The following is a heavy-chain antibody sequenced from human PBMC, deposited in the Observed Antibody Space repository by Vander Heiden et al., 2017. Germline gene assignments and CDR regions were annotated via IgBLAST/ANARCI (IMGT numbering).Heavy chain of an antibody. CDR2: ISSSSSYI. CDR3: ARELYCTNGVCYTYYYYGMNV. J-gene: IGHJ6*02. V-gene: IGHV3-21*01. CDR1: GFTFSSYS. Sequence: EVQLVESGGGLVKPGGSLRLPCAASGFTFSSYSMNSVRQAPGKGLEWVSSISSSSSYIYYADSVKGRFTISRDNAKNSLYLQMNSLRAEDTAVYYCARELYCTNGVCYTYYYYGMNVWGQGTTVTVSS. D-gene: IGHD2-8*01.